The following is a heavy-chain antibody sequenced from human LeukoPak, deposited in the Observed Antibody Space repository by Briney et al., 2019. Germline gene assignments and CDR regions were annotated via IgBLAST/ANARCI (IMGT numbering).Heavy chain of an antibody. CDR2: IIPIFGTA. V-gene: IGHV1-69*01. J-gene: IGHJ5*02. D-gene: IGHD5-18*01. Sequence: GSSVKVSCKASGGTFSSYAMSWVRQAPGQGLEWMGVIIPIFGTANYAQKFQGRVTITADESTSTAYMELSSLRSEDTAVYYCARGGYSYGYWWFDPWGQGTLVTVSS. CDR3: ARGGYSYGYWWFDP. CDR1: GGTFSSYA.